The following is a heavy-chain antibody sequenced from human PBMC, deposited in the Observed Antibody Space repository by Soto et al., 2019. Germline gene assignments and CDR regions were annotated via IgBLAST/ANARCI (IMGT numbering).Heavy chain of an antibody. V-gene: IGHV3-30-3*01. D-gene: IGHD6-6*01. CDR1: GFTFSSYA. CDR2: ISYDGSNK. J-gene: IGHJ4*02. CDR3: AREALSSSPVTEDPHFDY. Sequence: QVQLVESGGGVVQPGRSLRLSCAASGFTFSSYAMHWVRQAPGKGLEWVAVISYDGSNKYYADSVKGRFTISRDNSKNTLYLQMNSLRAEDTAVYYCAREALSSSPVTEDPHFDYWGQGTLVTVSS.